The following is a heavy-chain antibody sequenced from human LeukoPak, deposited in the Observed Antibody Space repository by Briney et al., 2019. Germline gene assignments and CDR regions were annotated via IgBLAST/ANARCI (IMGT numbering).Heavy chain of an antibody. Sequence: GGSLRLSCAASGFTFSSYAMHWIRQAPGKGLEYVAAVNSNGRNTYYADSVKGRFTISGDNSRDTLYLQMGSLRTEDMGIYYCARDPGRAGTTEWFYFDYWGQGTLVTVSS. CDR1: GFTFSSYA. V-gene: IGHV3-64*02. CDR2: VNSNGRNT. D-gene: IGHD3-3*01. J-gene: IGHJ4*02. CDR3: ARDPGRAGTTEWFYFDY.